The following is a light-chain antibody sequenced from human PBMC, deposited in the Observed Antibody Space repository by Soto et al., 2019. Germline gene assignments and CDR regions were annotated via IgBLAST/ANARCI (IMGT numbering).Light chain of an antibody. CDR3: QQGSNWPLVT. J-gene: IGKJ2*01. CDR2: DAS. V-gene: IGKV3-11*01. CDR1: QSVSSY. Sequence: EIVLTQSPATLSLSPGERATLSCRASQSVSSYLAWYQHKPGQAPRLLIYDASNRAPGIPARFSGSGSGTDFTVTISSLEPEDFAVYYCQQGSNWPLVTFGQGTKLEIK.